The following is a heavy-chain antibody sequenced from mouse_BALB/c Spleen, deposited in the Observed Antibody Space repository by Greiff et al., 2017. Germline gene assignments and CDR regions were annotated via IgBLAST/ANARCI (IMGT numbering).Heavy chain of an antibody. CDR2: ISNVSSTI. Sequence: EVKVVESGGGLVQPGGSRKLSCAASGFTFRRFGMHLVRQDPEKGLEWVAYISNVSSTIYSADTVKGRFTISRDNPKNTLFLQMTSLRSEDTAMYYCARCWDGPYAMDYWGQGTSVTVSS. J-gene: IGHJ4*01. CDR1: GFTFRRFG. V-gene: IGHV5-17*02. CDR3: ARCWDGPYAMDY. D-gene: IGHD4-1*01.